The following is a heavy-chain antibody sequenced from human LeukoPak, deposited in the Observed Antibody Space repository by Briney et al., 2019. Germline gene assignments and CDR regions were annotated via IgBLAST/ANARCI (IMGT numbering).Heavy chain of an antibody. CDR3: AKANQGYFDY. CDR1: GFTFDDYA. CDR2: ISWNSGSI. V-gene: IGHV3-9*01. Sequence: QAGGSLRLSCAASGFTFDDYAMHWVRQAPGKGLEWVSGISWNSGSIGYADSVKGRFTISRDNAKNSLYLQMNSLRAEDTALYYCAKANQGYFDYWGQGTLVTVSS. J-gene: IGHJ4*02. D-gene: IGHD1-14*01.